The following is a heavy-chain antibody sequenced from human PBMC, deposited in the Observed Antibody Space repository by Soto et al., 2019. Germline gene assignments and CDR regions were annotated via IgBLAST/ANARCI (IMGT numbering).Heavy chain of an antibody. Sequence: EVQLLESGGGLVQPGGSLRLSCAASGFTFSSYGMTWVRQAPGKGLEWVSFSSATGAGTYYGDSMKGRFTISRDNAKNSLYLEMNSLRAEDTAVYYCARESEDLTSNFDYWGQGTLVTVSS. J-gene: IGHJ4*02. CDR3: ARESEDLTSNFDY. CDR1: GFTFSSYG. V-gene: IGHV3-23*01. CDR2: SSATGAGT.